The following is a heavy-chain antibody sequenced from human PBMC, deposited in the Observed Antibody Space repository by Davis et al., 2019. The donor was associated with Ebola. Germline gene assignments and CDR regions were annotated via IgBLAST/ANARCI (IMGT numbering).Heavy chain of an antibody. D-gene: IGHD4-17*01. CDR3: AKVDGDYLAFYYYGMDV. J-gene: IGHJ6*02. V-gene: IGHV3-30*18. CDR1: GFTFSSYG. CDR2: ISYDGSNK. Sequence: GGSLRLSCAASGFTFSSYGMHWVRQAPGQGLEWVAVISYDGSNKYYADSVKGRFTISRDNSKNTLYLQMNSLRVEDTAVYYCAKVDGDYLAFYYYGMDVWGQGTTVTVSS.